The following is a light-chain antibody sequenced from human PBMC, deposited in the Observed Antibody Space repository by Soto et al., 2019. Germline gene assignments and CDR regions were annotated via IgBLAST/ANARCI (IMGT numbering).Light chain of an antibody. CDR2: KAS. CDR1: QSISSW. V-gene: IGKV1-5*03. CDR3: QQNNSYWT. Sequence: DIQMTQSPSTLSASVGDRVTITCRASQSISSWLAWYQQKPGKAPKLLIYKASSLESGVPSRFSGSGSGTEFTPTISSLQPDDFATYYCQQNNSYWTFGKGTKVKIK. J-gene: IGKJ1*01.